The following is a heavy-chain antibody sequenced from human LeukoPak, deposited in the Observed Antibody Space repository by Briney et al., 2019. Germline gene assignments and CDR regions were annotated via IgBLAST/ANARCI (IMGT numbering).Heavy chain of an antibody. V-gene: IGHV3-48*02. CDR3: ARGSNLGVVAATNYYYGMDV. Sequence: GGSLRLSCAASGFTFSSYSMNWVRQAPGKGLEWVSYISGGSSLIHYADSVKGRFTISRDNAKNSLYLQMNSLRDGDTAVYYCARGSNLGVVAATNYYYGMDVWGQGTTVTVSS. CDR1: GFTFSSYS. J-gene: IGHJ6*02. D-gene: IGHD2-15*01. CDR2: ISGGSSLI.